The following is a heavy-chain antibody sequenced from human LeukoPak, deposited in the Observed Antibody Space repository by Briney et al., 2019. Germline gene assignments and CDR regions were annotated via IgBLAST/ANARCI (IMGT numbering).Heavy chain of an antibody. CDR3: ARVHYYDSLHDAFDI. Sequence: GGSLRLSCAASGFTVSSNYMSWVRQAPGKGLEWVSSISSSSSYIYYADSVKGRFTISRDNAKNSLYLQMNSLRAEDTAVYYCARVHYYDSLHDAFDIWGQGTMVTVSS. CDR1: GFTVSSNY. CDR2: ISSSSSYI. V-gene: IGHV3-21*01. D-gene: IGHD3-22*01. J-gene: IGHJ3*02.